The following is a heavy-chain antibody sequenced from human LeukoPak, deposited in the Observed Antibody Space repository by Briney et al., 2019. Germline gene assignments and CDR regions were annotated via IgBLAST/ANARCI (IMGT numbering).Heavy chain of an antibody. CDR3: ASPTWGFGELCPSY. Sequence: PGGSLRLSCAASGFTFSSYSMNWVRQAPGKGLEWVSSISSSSSYIYYADSVKGRFTISRDNAKNSLYLQMNSLRAEDTAVYYCASPTWGFGELCPSYWGQGTLVTVSS. D-gene: IGHD3-10*01. V-gene: IGHV3-21*01. CDR1: GFTFSSYS. CDR2: ISSSSSYI. J-gene: IGHJ4*02.